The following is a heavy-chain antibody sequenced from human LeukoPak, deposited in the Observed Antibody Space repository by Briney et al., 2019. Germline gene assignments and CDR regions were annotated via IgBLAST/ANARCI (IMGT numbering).Heavy chain of an antibody. Sequence: GRSLRLSCAASGFTFSSYAMHWVRQAPGKGLEWVAVISYDGTEKHYGDSVKGRFTISRDNSKNTLYLQMNSLRAEDTALYYCARDGHGVPLDYWGQGTLVTVSS. CDR1: GFTFSSYA. CDR3: ARDGHGVPLDY. D-gene: IGHD4-17*01. CDR2: ISYDGTEK. V-gene: IGHV3-30-3*01. J-gene: IGHJ4*02.